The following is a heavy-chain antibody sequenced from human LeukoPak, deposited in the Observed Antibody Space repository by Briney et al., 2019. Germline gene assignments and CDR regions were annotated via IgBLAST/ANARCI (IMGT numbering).Heavy chain of an antibody. D-gene: IGHD6-13*01. Sequence: PSETLSLTCTVSGGSISSSSYYWGWIRQPPGKGLEWIGSIYYSGSTYYNPSLKSRVTISVDTSKNQFSLKLSSVTAADTAVYYCARPFSGSSSWYGWFDPWGQGTLVTVSS. V-gene: IGHV4-39*01. CDR2: IYYSGST. CDR3: ARPFSGSSSWYGWFDP. CDR1: GGSISSSSYY. J-gene: IGHJ5*02.